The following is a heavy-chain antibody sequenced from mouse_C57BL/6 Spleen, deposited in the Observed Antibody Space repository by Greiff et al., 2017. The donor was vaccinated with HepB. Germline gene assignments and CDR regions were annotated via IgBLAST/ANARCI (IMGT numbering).Heavy chain of an antibody. Sequence: EVKVVESGGGLVKPGGSLKLSCAASGFTFSDYGMHWVRQAPEKGLEWVAYISSGSSTIYYADTVKGRFTISRDNAKNTLFLQMTSLRSEDTARYYCARRSTMVTTGAMDYWGQGTSVTVSS. CDR3: ARRSTMVTTGAMDY. D-gene: IGHD2-2*01. CDR1: GFTFSDYG. CDR2: ISSGSSTI. V-gene: IGHV5-17*01. J-gene: IGHJ4*01.